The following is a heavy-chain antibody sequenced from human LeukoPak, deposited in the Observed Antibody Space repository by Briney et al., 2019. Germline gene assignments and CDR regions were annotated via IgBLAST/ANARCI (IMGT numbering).Heavy chain of an antibody. J-gene: IGHJ6*02. CDR1: GYTFTSYD. Sequence: ASVKVSCKASGYTFTSYDINWVRQATGQGLEWMGWMNPNSGNTGYAQKFQGRVTMTRNTSISTAYMELSSLRSEDTAVYYCARGGDILTGLGWAYGYYYYGMDVWGQGTTVTVSS. CDR3: ARGGDILTGLGWAYGYYYYGMDV. D-gene: IGHD3-9*01. V-gene: IGHV1-8*01. CDR2: MNPNSGNT.